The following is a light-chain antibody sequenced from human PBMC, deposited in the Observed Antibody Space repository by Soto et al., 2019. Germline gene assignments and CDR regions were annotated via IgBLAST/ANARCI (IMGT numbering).Light chain of an antibody. CDR3: QQRSNWRVT. CDR2: DAS. Sequence: EIVLTQSPATLSLSPGERATLSCRASQSVNIYLAWYQQKPGRAPRLLIYDASNRATGIPARFSGSGSGTDFTLTISSLEPEDIAVYYCQQRSNWRVTFGQGTKVDIK. V-gene: IGKV3-11*01. J-gene: IGKJ3*01. CDR1: QSVNIY.